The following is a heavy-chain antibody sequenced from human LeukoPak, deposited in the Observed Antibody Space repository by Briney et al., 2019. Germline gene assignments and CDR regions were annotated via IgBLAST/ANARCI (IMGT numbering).Heavy chain of an antibody. D-gene: IGHD3-10*01. V-gene: IGHV4-38-2*02. J-gene: IGHJ4*02. CDR1: GYSISSGYH. CDR2: LYAAGNT. CDR3: AREIVRGVPGW. Sequence: SETLSPTCAVSGYSISSGYHWGWTRQTPGKGLEWIGSLYAAGNTYYSPSLKSRVTISLDKPKNLFSLDLRSVTAADTAVYYCAREIVRGVPGWWGQGTLVTVSS.